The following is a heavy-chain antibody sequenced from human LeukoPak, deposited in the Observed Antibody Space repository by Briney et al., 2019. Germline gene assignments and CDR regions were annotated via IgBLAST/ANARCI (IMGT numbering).Heavy chain of an antibody. D-gene: IGHD6-13*01. V-gene: IGHV4-59*01. J-gene: IGHJ4*02. CDR2: IYYSGST. Sequence: PSETLSLTCTVSGGSISSYYWSWLRQPPGKGVEWIGYIYYSGSTNYNPSLKSRVTISVDTSKNQFSLKLSSVTAADTAVYYCARDSAAADYFDYWGQGTLVTVSS. CDR1: GGSISSYY. CDR3: ARDSAAADYFDY.